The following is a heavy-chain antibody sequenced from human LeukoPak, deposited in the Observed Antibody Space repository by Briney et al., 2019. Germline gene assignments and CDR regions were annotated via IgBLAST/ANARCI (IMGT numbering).Heavy chain of an antibody. D-gene: IGHD2-2*01. CDR2: ISGNGIST. Sequence: GGSLRLSCAASGFTFSSSAMSWVRQAPGKGLDWVASISGNGISTYYADSVKGRFTISRDNSRNTLYLQMNSLSAEDTAVYYCARDHRSSTWPFDYWGQGTLVTVSS. V-gene: IGHV3-23*01. CDR3: ARDHRSSTWPFDY. J-gene: IGHJ4*02. CDR1: GFTFSSSA.